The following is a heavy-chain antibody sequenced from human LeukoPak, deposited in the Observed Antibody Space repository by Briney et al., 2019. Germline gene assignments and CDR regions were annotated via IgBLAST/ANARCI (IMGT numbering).Heavy chain of an antibody. CDR3: AREGYTSSTFDY. CDR1: GFTLSTYW. Sequence: GGSLRLSCAASGFTLSTYWMHWVRQAPGKGXXXXXRINSDGSSTTYADSVKGRFTISRDNAKNTVYVQMNSLRVEDTAVYYCAREGYTSSTFDYWGQGTLVTVSS. D-gene: IGHD6-13*01. J-gene: IGHJ4*02. V-gene: IGHV3-74*01. CDR2: INSDGSST.